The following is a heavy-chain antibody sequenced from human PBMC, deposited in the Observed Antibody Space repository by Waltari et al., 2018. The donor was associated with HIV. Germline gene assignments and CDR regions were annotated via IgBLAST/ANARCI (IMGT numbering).Heavy chain of an antibody. CDR2: IYYSGST. V-gene: IGHV4-59*01. D-gene: IGHD6-13*01. CDR3: ARAGYSSRGDTAPGYD. J-gene: IGHJ4*02. CDR1: GGSISRYS. Sequence: QVQLQVSGPGLVKPSETLSLTCTVSGGSISRYSWSWIRQPPGKGLEWIGYIYYSGSTNYNPSLKSRVTISLDTSKNQFSLKLSSVTAADTAVYYCARAGYSSRGDTAPGYDWGQGTLVTVSS.